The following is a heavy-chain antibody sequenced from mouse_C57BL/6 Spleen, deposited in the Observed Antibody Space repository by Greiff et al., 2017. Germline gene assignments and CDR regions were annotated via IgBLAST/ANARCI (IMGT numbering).Heavy chain of an antibody. J-gene: IGHJ2*01. CDR1: GFSLTSYG. Sequence: QVQLKESGPGLVAPSQSLSITCTASGFSLTSYGVHWVRQPPGKGLEWLVAIWSDGSTTYNPALKSRLSINKNNTKGQVLLKMNSHQTDDTAMYYWARQDYGSRYLDYWGQGTTLTVSS. CDR3: ARQDYGSRYLDY. D-gene: IGHD1-1*01. V-gene: IGHV2-6*02. CDR2: IWSDGST.